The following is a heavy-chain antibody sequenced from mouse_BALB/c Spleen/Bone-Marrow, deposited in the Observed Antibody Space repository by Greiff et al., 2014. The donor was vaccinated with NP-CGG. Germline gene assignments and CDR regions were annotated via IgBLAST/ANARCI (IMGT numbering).Heavy chain of an antibody. V-gene: IGHV14-3*02. CDR2: IDPANGNT. CDR1: GFNIKDTY. J-gene: IGHJ1*01. D-gene: IGHD1-1*01. CDR3: ARGYGSSYGTGYFDV. Sequence: VQLKESGAELVKPGASVKLSCTASGFNIKDTYMHWVKQRPEQGLEWIGRIDPANGNTKYDPKFQGKATLTADTSSNTAYLQLSSLTSEDTAVYYCARGYGSSYGTGYFDVWGAGTTVTVSS.